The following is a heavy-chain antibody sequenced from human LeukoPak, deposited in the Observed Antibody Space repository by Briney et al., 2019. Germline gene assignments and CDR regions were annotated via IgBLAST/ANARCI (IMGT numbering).Heavy chain of an antibody. CDR3: ARGGLTTVVTRPTDY. D-gene: IGHD4-23*01. Sequence: SQTLSLTCTVSGDSITNGIFHWSWTRQPAGKELEWIGRIYTGGNTAYNPSLNSRVTISLDTSNNQLSLKLSSVTAADTAVYYCARGGLTTVVTRPTDYWGQGTLVTVSS. J-gene: IGHJ4*02. CDR1: GDSITNGIFH. CDR2: IYTGGNT. V-gene: IGHV4-61*02.